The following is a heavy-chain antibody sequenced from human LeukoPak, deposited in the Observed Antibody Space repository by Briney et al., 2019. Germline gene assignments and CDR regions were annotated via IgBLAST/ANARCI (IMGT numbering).Heavy chain of an antibody. CDR1: GDSVSSNSAA. Sequence: SQTLSLTCDISGDSVSSNSAAWNWIRQSPSRDLEWLGRTYYRSKWYNDYAVSVKSRVAINADTSKNQFSLQLNSVTPEDTAVYYCAKGRWALFDCWGQGTLVTVSS. V-gene: IGHV6-1*01. D-gene: IGHD3-10*01. J-gene: IGHJ4*02. CDR3: AKGRWALFDC. CDR2: TYYRSKWYN.